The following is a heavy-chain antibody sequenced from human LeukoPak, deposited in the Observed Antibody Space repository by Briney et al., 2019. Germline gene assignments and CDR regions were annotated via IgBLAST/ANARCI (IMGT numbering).Heavy chain of an antibody. CDR1: GFTFDDYG. CDR2: ISVSGGST. Sequence: GGSLRLSCAASGFTFDDYGMSWVRQAPGKGLEWVSAISVSGGSTYSAGSAKGRFPIPRAHSKNTLYLQMNRLRAEDTAVYYCAKDPSGLGFGEFPLYYYYYMDVWGKGTTVTISS. D-gene: IGHD3-10*01. CDR3: AKDPSGLGFGEFPLYYYYYMDV. J-gene: IGHJ6*03. V-gene: IGHV3-23*01.